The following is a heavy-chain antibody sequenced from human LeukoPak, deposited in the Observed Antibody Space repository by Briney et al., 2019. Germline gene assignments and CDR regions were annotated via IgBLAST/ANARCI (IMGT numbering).Heavy chain of an antibody. D-gene: IGHD4-17*01. CDR2: ISSSSSYI. CDR1: GFTFSSYS. V-gene: IGHV3-21*01. CDR3: ARGSRGYGDYGVFDY. J-gene: IGHJ4*02. Sequence: GGSLRLSCAASGFTFSSYSMNWVRQAPGKGLEWVSSISSSSSYIYYADSVKGRFTISRGNAKNSLYLQMNSLRAEDTAVYYCARGSRGYGDYGVFDYWGQGTLVTVSS.